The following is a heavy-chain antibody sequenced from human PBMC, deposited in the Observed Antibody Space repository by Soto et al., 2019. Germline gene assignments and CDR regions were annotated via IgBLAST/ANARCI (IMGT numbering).Heavy chain of an antibody. CDR3: ARATIAARFDY. CDR1: GFTFSNFA. Sequence: PGGSLRLSCAASGFTFSNFAVNWARQAPGKGLEWLAFISSTGSAEYYADAVKGRFTVSRDNVKNLAFLQMNSLRDEDTAVYFCARATIAARFDYWGQGALVTVSS. V-gene: IGHV3-48*02. J-gene: IGHJ4*02. CDR2: ISSTGSAE. D-gene: IGHD6-6*01.